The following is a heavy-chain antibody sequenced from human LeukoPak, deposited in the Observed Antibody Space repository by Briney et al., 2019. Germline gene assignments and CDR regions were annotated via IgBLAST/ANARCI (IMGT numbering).Heavy chain of an antibody. CDR3: ARGSPLGSWYDY. J-gene: IGHJ4*02. CDR1: GGTFSXYA. CDR2: IIPILGIA. D-gene: IGHD6-13*01. Sequence: VKVSCKAXGGTFSXYAISWVRQAPGQGLEWMGRIIPILGIANYAQKFQGRVTITADKSTSTAYMELSSLRSEDTAVYYCARGSPLGSWYDYWGQGTLVTVSS. V-gene: IGHV1-69*04.